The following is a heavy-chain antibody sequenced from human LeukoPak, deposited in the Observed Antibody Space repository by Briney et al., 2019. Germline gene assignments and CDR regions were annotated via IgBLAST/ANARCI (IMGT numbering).Heavy chain of an antibody. Sequence: TGGSLRLSCAASGFTPSHYWMHWVRQGPGKGLVWVSLIQNDGSTTNYADSVKGRFTISRDIAKNALYLQMNSLRDGDTAVYYCARGGYPGAFDYWGRGTLVTVSS. V-gene: IGHV3-74*01. J-gene: IGHJ4*02. D-gene: IGHD5-12*01. CDR1: GFTPSHYW. CDR3: ARGGYPGAFDY. CDR2: IQNDGSTT.